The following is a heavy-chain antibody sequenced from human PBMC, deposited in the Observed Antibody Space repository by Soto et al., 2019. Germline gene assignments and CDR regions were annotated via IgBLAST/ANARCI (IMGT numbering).Heavy chain of an antibody. D-gene: IGHD6-19*01. V-gene: IGHV3-23*01. CDR1: GFNFSGSA. CDR3: VNDSDAAGRDY. Sequence: LLQSGGDLVQPGGSLTLSCSAFGFNFSGSAMIWVRQAPEKGLQWVSAIGGSGASAFYADSVQGRFTISRDNSKDTLYLQMNSLRVEDTAVYYCVNDSDAAGRDYWGQGTLVTVSS. J-gene: IGHJ4*02. CDR2: IGGSGASA.